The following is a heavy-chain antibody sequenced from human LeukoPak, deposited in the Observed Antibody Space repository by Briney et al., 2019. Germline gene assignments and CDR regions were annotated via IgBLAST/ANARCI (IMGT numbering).Heavy chain of an antibody. D-gene: IGHD5-18*01. Sequence: GGSLRLSCAASGFTFSNAWMSWVRQAAGKGLEWVGRIKSKTDGGTTDYAAPVKGRFTISRDDSKNTLYLQMNSLRAEDTAVYYCARDRFRGPTAMVLPDYWGQGTLVTVSS. J-gene: IGHJ4*02. V-gene: IGHV3-15*01. CDR2: IKSKTDGGTT. CDR3: ARDRFRGPTAMVLPDY. CDR1: GFTFSNAW.